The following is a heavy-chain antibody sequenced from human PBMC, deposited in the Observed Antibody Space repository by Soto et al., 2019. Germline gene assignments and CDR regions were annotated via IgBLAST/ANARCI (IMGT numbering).Heavy chain of an antibody. V-gene: IGHV1-2*04. CDR2: INPNSGGT. CDR3: ARSPLNRNDAFDI. Sequence: ASVKVSCKASGYTFTGYYMHWVRQAPGQGLGWMGWINPNSGGTNYAQKFQGWVTMTRDTSISTAYMELSRLRSDDTAVYYCARSPLNRNDAFDIWGQGTMVTVSS. CDR1: GYTFTGYY. J-gene: IGHJ3*02.